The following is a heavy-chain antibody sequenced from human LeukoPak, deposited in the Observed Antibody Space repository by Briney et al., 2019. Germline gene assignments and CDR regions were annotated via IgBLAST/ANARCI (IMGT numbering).Heavy chain of an antibody. D-gene: IGHD2-2*03. CDR1: GFTFSSYA. Sequence: TGGSLRLSCAASGFTFSSYAMSWVRQAPGKGLEWVSAISGSGGSTYYADSVKGRFTISRDNSKNTLYLQMNSLRAEDTAVYYCAKEAGYCSSTSCYPFDYWGQGTQVTVSS. V-gene: IGHV3-23*01. J-gene: IGHJ4*02. CDR3: AKEAGYCSSTSCYPFDY. CDR2: ISGSGGST.